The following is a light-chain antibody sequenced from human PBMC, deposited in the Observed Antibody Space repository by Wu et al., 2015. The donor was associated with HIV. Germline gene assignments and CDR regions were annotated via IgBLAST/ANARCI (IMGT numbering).Light chain of an antibody. CDR2: GAS. J-gene: IGKJ1*01. CDR1: QSVSSN. V-gene: IGKV3-15*01. CDR3: QQYNNWPSWT. Sequence: EIVLTQSPATLSVSPGERVTLSCRASQSVSSNLAWYQQKPGQAPRLLIYGASTRATSIPARFSGSGSGTEFTLTISSMQSEDFAVYYCQQYNNWPSWTFGQGTKVEIK.